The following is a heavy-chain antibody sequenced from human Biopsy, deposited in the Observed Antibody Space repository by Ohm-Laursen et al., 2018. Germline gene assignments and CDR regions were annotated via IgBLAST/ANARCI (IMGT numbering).Heavy chain of an antibody. CDR3: AKCMAGGSNYYFHH. CDR2: IWYDGSNK. J-gene: IGHJ4*02. V-gene: IGHV3-33*06. CDR1: GFTFSSYG. Sequence: SLRLSCAASGFTFSSYGMHWVRQAPGKGLEWVAAIWYDGSNKNYADSVKGRSTISRDNSKNTLYLQMNSLRGEDTAVYYCAKCMAGGSNYYFHHCGQGTLVTVSS. D-gene: IGHD2-8*01.